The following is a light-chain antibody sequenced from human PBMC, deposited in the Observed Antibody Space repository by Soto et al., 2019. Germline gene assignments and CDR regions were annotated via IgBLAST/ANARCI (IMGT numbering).Light chain of an antibody. Sequence: QAVVTQPPSASGTPGQRVTISCSGSGSNIGNNSVNWYQQLPGTAPKLLIYGHSQRPTGVPDRFSDTKSGTSASLAISGLQSEDEADYYCAARDDNLNGYVFGTGTKLTVL. CDR1: GSNIGNNS. CDR3: AARDDNLNGYV. CDR2: GHS. J-gene: IGLJ1*01. V-gene: IGLV1-44*01.